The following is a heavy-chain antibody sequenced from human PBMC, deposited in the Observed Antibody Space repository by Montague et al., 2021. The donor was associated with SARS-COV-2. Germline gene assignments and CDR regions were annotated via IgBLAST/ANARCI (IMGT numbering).Heavy chain of an antibody. Sequence: SETLSLTCAVSGVSITSTNWWSLVRQPPGKGLEWIGEIPYGGIATYNPPLKSRATISMDRSRNLFSLKLSSVTAADTAIYYCAGKVLTVPADYWGQGTLVTVS. CDR2: IPYGGIA. CDR1: GVSITSTNW. V-gene: IGHV4-4*02. J-gene: IGHJ4*02. D-gene: IGHD4-11*01. CDR3: AGKVLTVPADY.